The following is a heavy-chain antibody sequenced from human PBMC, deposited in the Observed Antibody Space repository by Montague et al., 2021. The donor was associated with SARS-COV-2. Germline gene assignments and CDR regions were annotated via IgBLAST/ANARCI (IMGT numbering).Heavy chain of an antibody. CDR3: ARAPYYGPGKPYQFDY. CDR2: SYHSGTT. J-gene: IGHJ4*02. CDR1: GDSIITGHYY. V-gene: IGHV4-39*02. D-gene: IGHD3-10*01. Sequence: SETLSLTCTVSGDSIITGHYYWSWIRQHPGKGLEWIGCSYHSGTTHYHPSLKSRVTISLDTSNNHFSLKVTSVTAADTAVYYCARAPYYGPGKPYQFDYWGRGTLVTVSS.